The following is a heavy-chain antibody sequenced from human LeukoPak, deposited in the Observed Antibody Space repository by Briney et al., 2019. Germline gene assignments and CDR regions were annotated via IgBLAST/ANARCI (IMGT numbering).Heavy chain of an antibody. CDR1: GFTVSSNY. CDR2: IYSGGST. V-gene: IGHV3-66*01. J-gene: IGHJ6*02. CDR3: ARAPQGYGMDV. Sequence: GGSLRLSCAASGFTVSSNYMSWVRQAPGKGLEWVSVIYSGGSTYYADSVKGRFTISRDNSKNTLYLQMNSLRAEDTAVYYCARAPQGYGMDVWGQGTTVTVSS.